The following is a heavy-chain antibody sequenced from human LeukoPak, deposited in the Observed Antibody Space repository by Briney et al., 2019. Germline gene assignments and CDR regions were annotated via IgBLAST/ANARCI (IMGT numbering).Heavy chain of an antibody. J-gene: IGHJ4*02. Sequence: GGSLRLSCTASGFTFSAYSRSWVRQAPGKGLEWVALISAGGGATHYADSVRGGVTISGDNSKKMLYLPMNDLRAQDTDVYYCVSDPDSSGHYEGFWGQGTLVSVSS. V-gene: IGHV3-23*01. CDR2: ISAGGGAT. CDR1: GFTFSAYS. CDR3: VSDPDSSGHYEGF. D-gene: IGHD3-22*01.